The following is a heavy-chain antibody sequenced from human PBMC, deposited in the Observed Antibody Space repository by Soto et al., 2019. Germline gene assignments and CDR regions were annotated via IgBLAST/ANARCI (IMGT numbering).Heavy chain of an antibody. D-gene: IGHD2-8*01. CDR1: GYSFTDYH. J-gene: IGHJ6*02. Sequence: ASVKVSCKASGYSFTDYHIHWVRQAPGQGLEWLGRINPKSGGTSTAQKFQGWVTMTRDRSISTVYMELTRLRSDDTAVYFCARGHSTDCSNGVCSFFYFFEMYVWG. CDR2: INPKSGGT. V-gene: IGHV1-2*04. CDR3: ARGHSTDCSNGVCSFFYFFEMYV.